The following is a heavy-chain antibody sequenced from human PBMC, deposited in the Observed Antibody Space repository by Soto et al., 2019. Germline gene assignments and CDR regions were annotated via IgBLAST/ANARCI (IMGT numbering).Heavy chain of an antibody. CDR2: MNPNSGNT. CDR1: GYTFTSYD. Sequence: ASVKVSCKASGYTFTSYDINWVRQATGQGLEWMGWMNPNSGNTGYAQKFQGRVTMTRNTSISTAYMELSSLRSEDTAVYYCARDYIAVAGNFDYWGQGTLVTVSS. CDR3: ARDYIAVAGNFDY. V-gene: IGHV1-8*01. J-gene: IGHJ4*02. D-gene: IGHD6-19*01.